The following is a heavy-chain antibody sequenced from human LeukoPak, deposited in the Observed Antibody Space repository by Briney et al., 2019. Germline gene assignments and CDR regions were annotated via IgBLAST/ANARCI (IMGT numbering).Heavy chain of an antibody. J-gene: IGHJ5*01. CDR3: ARDQSRFDS. Sequence: PGGSLRLSCAASGFTFSSYWMSWVRQAPGKGLEWVANIIKDGSERYYVDSAKGRFTISRDNAKNSLYLQMNSLRVDDTAVYYCARDQSRFDSWGQGTLVTVSS. CDR1: GFTFSSYW. V-gene: IGHV3-7*03. CDR2: IIKDGSER.